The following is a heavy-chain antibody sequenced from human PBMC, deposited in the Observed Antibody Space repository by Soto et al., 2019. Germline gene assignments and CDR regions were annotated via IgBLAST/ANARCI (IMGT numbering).Heavy chain of an antibody. V-gene: IGHV4-4*07. CDR3: ARGQYYYDSSGYYQDQVSGMDV. CDR1: GGSISSYY. D-gene: IGHD3-22*01. CDR2: IYTSGST. Sequence: SETLSLTCTVSGGSISSYYWSWIRQPAGKGLEWIGRIYTSGSTNYNPSLKSRVTMSVDTSKNQFSLKLSSVTAADTAVYYCARGQYYYDSSGYYQDQVSGMDVWGQGTTVTVSS. J-gene: IGHJ6*02.